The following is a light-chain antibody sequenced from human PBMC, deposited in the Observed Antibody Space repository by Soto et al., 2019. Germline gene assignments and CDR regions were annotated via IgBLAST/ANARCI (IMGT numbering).Light chain of an antibody. J-gene: IGKJ1*01. CDR2: GAS. Sequence: IVMTQSPGTRSLSPGKRGTLSCRASQSVSNKYLAWYQQKHGQAPRALTYGASHTATGIPTRFSGSGSGTDFTLTISRLENEDFAVYYCQQRSNWPRTFCQGTKVDIK. V-gene: IGKV3-11*01. CDR3: QQRSNWPRT. CDR1: QSVSNKY.